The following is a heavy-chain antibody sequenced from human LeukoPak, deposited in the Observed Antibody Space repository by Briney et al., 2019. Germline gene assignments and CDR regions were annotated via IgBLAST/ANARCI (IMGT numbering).Heavy chain of an antibody. CDR3: ARHSTPYYYDSSGYYPYYFDY. CDR2: IYPGDSDT. D-gene: IGHD3-22*01. V-gene: IGHV5-51*01. Sequence: WIRQPPGKGLEWMGIIYPGDSDTRYSPSFQGQVTISADKSISTAYLQWSSLKASDTAMYYCARHSTPYYYDSSGYYPYYFDYWGQGTLVTVSS. J-gene: IGHJ4*02.